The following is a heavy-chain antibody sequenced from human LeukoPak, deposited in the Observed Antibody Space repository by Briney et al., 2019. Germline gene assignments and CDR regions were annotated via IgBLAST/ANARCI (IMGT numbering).Heavy chain of an antibody. CDR1: GYSFTSYW. CDR3: ARSIAAAGTSVSLYGMDV. D-gene: IGHD6-13*01. J-gene: IGHJ6*04. CDR2: IYPGDSDT. V-gene: IGHV5-51*01. Sequence: RGESLKISCKGSGYSFTSYWIGWVRQMPGKGLEWMGIIYPGDSDTRYSPSFQGQVTISAVKSISTAYLQWSSLKASDTAMYYCARSIAAAGTSVSLYGMDVWGKGTTVTVSS.